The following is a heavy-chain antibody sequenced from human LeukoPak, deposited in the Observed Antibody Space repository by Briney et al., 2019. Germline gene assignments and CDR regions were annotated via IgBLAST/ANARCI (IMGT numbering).Heavy chain of an antibody. CDR3: AKGTYSSGWYESDY. CDR2: ISYDGSNK. D-gene: IGHD6-19*01. CDR1: GFTFSSYG. J-gene: IGHJ4*02. Sequence: GGSLRLSCAASGFTFSSYGMHWVRQAPGKGLEWVAVISYDGSNKYYVDSVKGRFTISRDNSKNTLYLQMNSLRAEDTAVYYCAKGTYSSGWYESDYWGQGTLVTVSS. V-gene: IGHV3-30*18.